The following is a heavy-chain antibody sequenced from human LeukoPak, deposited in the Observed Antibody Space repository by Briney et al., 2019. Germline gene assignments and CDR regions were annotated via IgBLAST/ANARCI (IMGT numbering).Heavy chain of an antibody. D-gene: IGHD3-10*01. V-gene: IGHV3-30*01. Sequence: GGSLRLSCAASGFTFSSYAMHWVRQAPGKGLEWVAVISYDGSNKYYADSVKGRLTISRDNSKNTLYLQMNSLRAEDTAVYYCARNLITMVRGGPGYWGQGTLVTVSS. CDR2: ISYDGSNK. CDR1: GFTFSSYA. J-gene: IGHJ4*02. CDR3: ARNLITMVRGGPGY.